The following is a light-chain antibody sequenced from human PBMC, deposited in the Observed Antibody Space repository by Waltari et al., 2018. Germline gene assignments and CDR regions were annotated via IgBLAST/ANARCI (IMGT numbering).Light chain of an antibody. V-gene: IGKV1-39*01. CDR2: AAS. J-gene: IGKJ2*01. CDR1: QCMNSY. CDR3: QQSYSTPYT. Sequence: DIQMTQSPSSLSAPARDTVTITCQASQCMNSYLTWYQQKPGKAPKLLLYAASSLQIGVPSRFSGSGSGTDFTLTISSLQPEDFATYYCQQSYSTPYTFGQGTKLEIK.